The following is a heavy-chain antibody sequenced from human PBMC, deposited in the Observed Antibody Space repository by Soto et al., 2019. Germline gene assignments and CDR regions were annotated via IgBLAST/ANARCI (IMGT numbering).Heavy chain of an antibody. J-gene: IGHJ3*02. CDR2: IYHSGST. CDR3: ASAHGSGWGAFDI. CDR1: GGSISSGGYS. Sequence: QLQLQESGSGLVKPSQTLSLTCAVSGGSISSGGYSWSWIRQPPGKGLEWIGYIYHSGSTYYNPSLKSRVPISVARTKNQFSLRLSSVTAADTAVYYCASAHGSGWGAFDIWGQGTMVPVSS. V-gene: IGHV4-30-2*01. D-gene: IGHD3-10*01.